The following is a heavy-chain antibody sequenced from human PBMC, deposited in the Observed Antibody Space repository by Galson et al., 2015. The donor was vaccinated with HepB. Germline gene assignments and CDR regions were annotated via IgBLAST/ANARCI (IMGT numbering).Heavy chain of an antibody. D-gene: IGHD1-26*01. Sequence: SLRLSCAGSGFNSSIFWMSWVRQAPGKGLEWVANIKQDGSEKYYVDSVKGRFTISRDNAKNSLYLQMNSLRGEDTAVYYCAREYWDVEDYWGQGTLVSFSS. CDR2: IKQDGSEK. J-gene: IGHJ4*02. CDR3: AREYWDVEDY. V-gene: IGHV3-7*01. CDR1: GFNSSIFW.